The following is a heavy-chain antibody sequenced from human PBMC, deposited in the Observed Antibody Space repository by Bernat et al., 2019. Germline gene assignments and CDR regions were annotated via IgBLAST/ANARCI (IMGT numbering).Heavy chain of an antibody. CDR3: AADTPLQGAGELDY. CDR2: IKSKADGGTT. J-gene: IGHJ4*02. D-gene: IGHD2-15*01. Sequence: EVQLVESGGGLVKPGGSLRLSCAASGFTFNSAWMTWVRQAPGKGLEWVGLIKSKADGGTTDYAAPVKGRFTISRDDSKNTLYLQMNSLKTEDTAVYYCAADTPLQGAGELDYWGEGTPLVTVSS. CDR1: GFTFNSAW. V-gene: IGHV3-15*01.